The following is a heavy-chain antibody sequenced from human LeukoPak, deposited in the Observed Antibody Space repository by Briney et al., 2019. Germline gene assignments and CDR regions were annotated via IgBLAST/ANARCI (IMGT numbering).Heavy chain of an antibody. J-gene: IGHJ5*02. Sequence: GGSLRLSCAASGFTFASYAMTWVRQAPGKGLEWVSAISGSGGSTYYADSVKGRFTISRDNSKNTLYLQMNSLRAEDTAVYYCAHPTEYSSSWYGNWFDPWGQGTLVTVSS. CDR3: AHPTEYSSSWYGNWFDP. V-gene: IGHV3-23*01. CDR1: GFTFASYA. CDR2: ISGSGGST. D-gene: IGHD6-13*01.